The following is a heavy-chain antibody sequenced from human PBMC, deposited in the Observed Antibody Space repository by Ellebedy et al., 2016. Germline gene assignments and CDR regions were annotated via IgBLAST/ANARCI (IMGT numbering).Heavy chain of an antibody. Sequence: SETLSLXXSVSGASISISSYYWSWVRQPPGKGLEWIGYIYNSGSTNYNPSLKSRVTISVDTSKNQFSLKLSSVTAADTAVYYCARENRRTTVTTFYYGMDVWGQGTTVTVSS. CDR3: ARENRRTTVTTFYYGMDV. CDR2: IYNSGST. CDR1: GASISISSYY. V-gene: IGHV4-61*01. J-gene: IGHJ6*02. D-gene: IGHD4-17*01.